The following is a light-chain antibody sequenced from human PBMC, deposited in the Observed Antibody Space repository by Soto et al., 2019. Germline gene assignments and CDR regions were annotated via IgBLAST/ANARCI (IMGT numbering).Light chain of an antibody. V-gene: IGKV1-9*01. CDR3: QHLHTYPIT. Sequence: DIQLTQSPSFLSASVGDRVTITCRASQGISSDLAWYQQKPGKAPQLLIYAAFTLQSGVPSRFSGSGSGTEFTLTISSLQPEDFATYYCQHLHTYPITFGQGTRLEIK. J-gene: IGKJ5*01. CDR1: QGISSD. CDR2: AAF.